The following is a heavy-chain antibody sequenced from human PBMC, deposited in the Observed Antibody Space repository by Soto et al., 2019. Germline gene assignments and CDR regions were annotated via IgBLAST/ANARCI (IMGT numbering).Heavy chain of an antibody. V-gene: IGHV1-18*01. D-gene: IGHD5-12*01. Sequence: QVQLVQSGAEVKKPGASVKVSCKASGYTFTSYGISWVRQAPGQGLEWMGWISAYNGNTNYAQKLQGRVNMTTDTSTSTAYMELRSLRSDDTAVYYCARVPAGVWLARLGYFQHWGQGTLVTVSS. CDR1: GYTFTSYG. CDR3: ARVPAGVWLARLGYFQH. CDR2: ISAYNGNT. J-gene: IGHJ1*01.